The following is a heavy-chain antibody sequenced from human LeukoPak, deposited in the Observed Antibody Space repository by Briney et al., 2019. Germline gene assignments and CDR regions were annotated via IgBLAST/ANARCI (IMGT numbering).Heavy chain of an antibody. V-gene: IGHV4-59*01. D-gene: IGHD3-3*01. J-gene: IGHJ6*03. CDR1: GGSISSYY. Sequence: PSETLSLTCTVSGGSISSYYWSWIRQPPGKGLEWIGCIYYSGSTNYNPSLKSRVTISVDTSKNQFSLKLSSVTAADTAVYYCARAQTYYDFWSGSYYYYYMDVWGKGTTVTVSS. CDR2: IYYSGST. CDR3: ARAQTYYDFWSGSYYYYYMDV.